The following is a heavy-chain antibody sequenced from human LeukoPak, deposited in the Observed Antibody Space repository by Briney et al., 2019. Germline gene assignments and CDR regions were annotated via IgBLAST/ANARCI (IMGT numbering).Heavy chain of an antibody. CDR1: GFTFSSYA. D-gene: IGHD6-19*01. CDR3: AKESSGWEFGP. V-gene: IGHV3-23*01. J-gene: IGHJ5*02. Sequence: GESLRLSSAASGFTFSSYAMSWVRQAPGKGLEWVSAISGSGGSTYYADSVKGRFTISRDNSKNTLYLQMNSLRAEDTAVYYCAKESSGWEFGPWGQGTLDTVSS. CDR2: ISGSGGST.